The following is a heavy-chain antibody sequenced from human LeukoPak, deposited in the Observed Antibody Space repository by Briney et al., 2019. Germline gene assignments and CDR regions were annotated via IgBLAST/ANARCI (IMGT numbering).Heavy chain of an antibody. D-gene: IGHD2-8*01. Sequence: ASVKGSCKASGYTFINYDITWVRQAPGQGLEWMGWMNPNSGDTGYAERFQGKFTMTRDTSIGTAYMELSSLRSDDTAVYYCASVSDNFGLMVYANYYYGMDVWGQGTTVTVSS. CDR2: MNPNSGDT. CDR3: ASVSDNFGLMVYANYYYGMDV. V-gene: IGHV1-8*01. CDR1: GYTFINYD. J-gene: IGHJ6*02.